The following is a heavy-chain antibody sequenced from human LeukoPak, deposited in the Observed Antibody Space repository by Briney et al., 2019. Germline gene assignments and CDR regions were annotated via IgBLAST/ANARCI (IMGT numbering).Heavy chain of an antibody. CDR3: AKDQPSSSGLFDY. J-gene: IGHJ4*02. CDR1: GFTFSKAW. V-gene: IGHV3-23*01. CDR2: ISGSGGST. D-gene: IGHD6-13*01. Sequence: GGSLRLSCAASGFTFSKAWMSWVRQAPGKGLEWVSGISGSGGSTYYADSVKGRFTISRDNSKNTLCLQMNSLRAEDTAVYYCAKDQPSSSGLFDYWGQGTLVTVSS.